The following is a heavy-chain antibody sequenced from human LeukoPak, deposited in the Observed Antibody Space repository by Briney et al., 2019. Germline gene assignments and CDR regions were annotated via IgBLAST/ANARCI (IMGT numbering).Heavy chain of an antibody. CDR1: GFTXSNXA. J-gene: IGHJ4*02. D-gene: IGHD2-2*03. CDR2: FSGSGSST. CDR3: AKDWIKFDY. Sequence: PGGSLRLSCAASGFTXSNXAMXWVXXXPGXXXXXVSGFSGSGSSTYYADSVKGRFTISRDNSKNTLYLQMNSLRAEDTAVYYCAKDWIKFDYWGQGTLVTVSS. V-gene: IGHV3-23*01.